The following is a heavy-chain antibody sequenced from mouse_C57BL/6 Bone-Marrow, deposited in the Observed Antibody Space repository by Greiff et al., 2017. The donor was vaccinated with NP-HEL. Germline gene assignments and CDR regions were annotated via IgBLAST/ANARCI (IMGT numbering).Heavy chain of an antibody. CDR2: INPNNGGT. Sequence: EVKLQQSGPELVKPGASVKISCKASGYTFTDYYMNWVKQSHGKSLEWIGDINPNNGGTSYNQKFKGKATLTVAKSSSTAYMELRSLTSEDSAVYYCARGTTVVSYYFDYWGQGTTLTVSS. V-gene: IGHV1-26*01. CDR1: GYTFTDYY. CDR3: ARGTTVVSYYFDY. J-gene: IGHJ2*01. D-gene: IGHD1-1*01.